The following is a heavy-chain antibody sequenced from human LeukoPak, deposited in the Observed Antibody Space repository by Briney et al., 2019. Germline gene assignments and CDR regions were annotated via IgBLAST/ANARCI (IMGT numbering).Heavy chain of an antibody. Sequence: ASVKVSCKASGGTFSSYAISWVRRAPGQGLEWMGWISAYNGNTNYAQKLQGRVTMTTDTSTSTAYMELRSLRSDDAAVYYCAREGIYGDYVDYWGQGTLVTVSS. CDR2: ISAYNGNT. J-gene: IGHJ4*02. CDR1: GGTFSSYA. CDR3: AREGIYGDYVDY. V-gene: IGHV1-18*01. D-gene: IGHD4-17*01.